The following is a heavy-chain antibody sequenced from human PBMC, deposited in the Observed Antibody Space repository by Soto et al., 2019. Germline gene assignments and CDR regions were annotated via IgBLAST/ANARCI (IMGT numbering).Heavy chain of an antibody. CDR3: ARLYSSNCFDY. CDR2: IYHSGST. CDR1: GGSISSGGYS. J-gene: IGHJ4*02. D-gene: IGHD6-13*01. Sequence: QLQLQESGSGLVKPSQTLSLTCAVSGGSISSGGYSWSWIRQPPGKGLEWIGYIYHSGSTYYNPSLKSXXTXSXXRSKNQFSLKLSSVPAADTAVYYCARLYSSNCFDYWGQGTLVTVSS. V-gene: IGHV4-30-2*01.